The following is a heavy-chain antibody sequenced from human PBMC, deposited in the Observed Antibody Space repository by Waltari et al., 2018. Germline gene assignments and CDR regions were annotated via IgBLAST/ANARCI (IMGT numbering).Heavy chain of an antibody. CDR2: NVPGDTYT. D-gene: IGHD6-6*01. Sequence: EVQLVQSGAEVKKPGESLKISCKGSVYSFTSYWIGWVRQMPGKGLEWMGCNVPGDTYTRYSPSFQGQVTISADKSISTAYLQWSSLKASDTAMYYCERREKAARHYYFDYWGQGTLVTVSS. CDR1: VYSFTSYW. J-gene: IGHJ4*02. CDR3: ERREKAARHYYFDY. V-gene: IGHV5-51*01.